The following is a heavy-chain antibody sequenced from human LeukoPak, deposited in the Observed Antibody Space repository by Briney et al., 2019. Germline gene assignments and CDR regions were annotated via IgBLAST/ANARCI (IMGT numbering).Heavy chain of an antibody. D-gene: IGHD6-19*01. CDR1: GGSFSGYY. CDR2: INRSGST. J-gene: IGHJ4*02. Sequence: TETLSLTCAVYGGSFSGYYWSWIRQPPGKGLEWIGEINRSGSTNYNPSLKSRVTISVDTSKNQFSLKLSSVTAADTAVYYCARPHGAVAGTEDYFDYWGQGTLVTVSS. V-gene: IGHV4-34*01. CDR3: ARPHGAVAGTEDYFDY.